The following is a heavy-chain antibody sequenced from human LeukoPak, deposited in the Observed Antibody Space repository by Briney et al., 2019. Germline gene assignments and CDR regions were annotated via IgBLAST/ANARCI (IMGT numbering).Heavy chain of an antibody. CDR1: GYTFTGYY. V-gene: IGHV1-2*02. D-gene: IGHD2-2*01. CDR2: INPNSGGT. J-gene: IGHJ4*02. Sequence: ASVKVSCRASGYTFTGYYIYWVRQAPGQGLEWMGWINPNSGGTDYAQKFQGRITMTSDTSISTAYMELSRLRSDGTAVYYCARPTWTTPTAAFDYWGREAWSPSPQ. CDR3: ARPTWTTPTAAFDY.